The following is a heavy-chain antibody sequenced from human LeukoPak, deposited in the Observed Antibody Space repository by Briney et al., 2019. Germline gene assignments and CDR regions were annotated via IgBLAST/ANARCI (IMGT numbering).Heavy chain of an antibody. CDR2: ISYDGSNK. CDR3: ARDEITMTVVAMWAFDL. D-gene: IGHD3-22*01. CDR1: GFTFSSYA. Sequence: GGSLRLSCAASGFTFSSYAMHWVRQAPGKGLEWVAVISYDGSNKYYADSVKGRFTISRDNAKNSLYLQMNSLRAEDTAVYYCARDEITMTVVAMWAFDLWGQGTMVTVSS. V-gene: IGHV3-30*04. J-gene: IGHJ3*01.